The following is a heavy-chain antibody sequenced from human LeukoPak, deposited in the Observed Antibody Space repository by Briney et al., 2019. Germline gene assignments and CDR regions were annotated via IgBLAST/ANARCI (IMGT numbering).Heavy chain of an antibody. V-gene: IGHV4-30-4*01. CDR1: GGXISSGDYY. CDR3: ARVFDYGSGSYYYYGMDV. Sequence: PSETLSLTCTVSGGXISSGDYYWSWIRQPPGKGLEWIGYIYYSGSTYYNPSLKSRVTISVDTSKNQFSLKLSSVTAADTAVYYCARVFDYGSGSYYYYGMDVWGQGTTVTVSS. D-gene: IGHD3-10*01. CDR2: IYYSGST. J-gene: IGHJ6*02.